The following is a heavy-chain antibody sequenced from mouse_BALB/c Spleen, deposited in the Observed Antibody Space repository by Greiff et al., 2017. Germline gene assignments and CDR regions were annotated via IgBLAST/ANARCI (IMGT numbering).Heavy chain of an antibody. CDR1: GFPFTDYY. V-gene: IGHV7-3*02. Sequence: EVQLVESGGGLVQPGGSLRLSCATSGFPFTDYYMSWVRQPPGKALEWLGFIRNKANGYTTEYSASVKGRFTISRDNSQSILYLQMNTLRAEDSATYYCARGPYYAMDYWGQGTSVTVSS. CDR2: IRNKANGYTT. CDR3: ARGPYYAMDY. J-gene: IGHJ4*01.